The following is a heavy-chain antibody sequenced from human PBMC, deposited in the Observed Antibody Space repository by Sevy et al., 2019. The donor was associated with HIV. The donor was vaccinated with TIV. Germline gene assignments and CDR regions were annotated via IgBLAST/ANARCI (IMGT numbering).Heavy chain of an antibody. D-gene: IGHD6-19*01. CDR3: AAAPYSSGWSDFDY. CDR1: GFTFTSSA. CDR2: IVVGSGNT. Sequence: ASVKVSCKASGFTFTSSAVQWVRQARGQRLEWIGWIVVGSGNTNYAQKFQERVTITWDMSTSTAYMELSSLRSEDTAVYYCAAAPYSSGWSDFDYWGQGTLVTVSS. V-gene: IGHV1-58*01. J-gene: IGHJ4*02.